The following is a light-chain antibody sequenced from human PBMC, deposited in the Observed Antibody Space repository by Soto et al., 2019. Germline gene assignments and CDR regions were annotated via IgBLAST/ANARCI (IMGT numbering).Light chain of an antibody. CDR3: MQTLETRT. CDR2: LAS. Sequence: VMTQSPLSLPVTPGEPASISCRSSQSLLKSNGYNYLSWYVQKPGQSPRFLIYLASHRASGVPERCSGSGSGAAFTLKIGTVESEDIGVYFCMQTLETRTFGQGTKLEI. CDR1: QSLLKSNGYNY. V-gene: IGKV2-28*01. J-gene: IGKJ2*02.